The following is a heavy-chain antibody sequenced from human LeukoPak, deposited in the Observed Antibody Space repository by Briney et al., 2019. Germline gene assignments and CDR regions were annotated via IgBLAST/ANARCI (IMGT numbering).Heavy chain of an antibody. CDR3: ARGTSGSYSFDY. CDR2: ISGSSSYI. Sequence: GGSLTLSCVASGFTFSSYSMNWVRQAPGKGLEWVSSISGSSSYIYYADSLKGRFTISRDNSKKSLYLQMNSLRAEDMAVYYCARGTSGSYSFDYWGQGTLVTVSS. V-gene: IGHV3-21*01. D-gene: IGHD2-15*01. J-gene: IGHJ4*02. CDR1: GFTFSSYS.